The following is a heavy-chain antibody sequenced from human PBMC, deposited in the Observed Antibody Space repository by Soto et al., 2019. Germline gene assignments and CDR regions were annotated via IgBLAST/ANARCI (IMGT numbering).Heavy chain of an antibody. J-gene: IGHJ4*02. D-gene: IGHD3-22*01. CDR3: ARVGRLYYDSSGYYYGPPGYFDY. CDR1: GFTFSSYW. V-gene: IGHV3-7*01. Sequence: HPGGSLRLSCAASGFTFSSYWMSWVRQAPGKGLEWVANIKQDGSEKYYVDSVKGRFTISRDNAKNSLYLQMNSLRAEDTAVYYCARVGRLYYDSSGYYYGPPGYFDYWGQGTLVTVSS. CDR2: IKQDGSEK.